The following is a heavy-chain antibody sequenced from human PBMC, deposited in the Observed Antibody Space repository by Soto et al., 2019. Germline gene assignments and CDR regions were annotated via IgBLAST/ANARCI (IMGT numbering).Heavy chain of an antibody. V-gene: IGHV3-66*01. D-gene: IGHD6-19*01. CDR2: IYSGGST. Sequence: EVQLVESGGGLVQPGGSLRLSCAASGFTVSSNYMSWVRQAPGKGLEWVSVIYSGGSTYYADSVKGSFTISRDNSKNTLYLQMNSLRAEDTAVYYCARYSSGWGNTYFDYWGQGTLVTVSS. CDR3: ARYSSGWGNTYFDY. CDR1: GFTVSSNY. J-gene: IGHJ4*02.